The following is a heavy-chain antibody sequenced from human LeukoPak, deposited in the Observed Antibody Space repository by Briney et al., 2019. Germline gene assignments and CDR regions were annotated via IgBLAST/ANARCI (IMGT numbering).Heavy chain of an antibody. J-gene: IGHJ3*02. V-gene: IGHV4-59*12. CDR2: IYYSGST. CDR1: GGSISIYY. D-gene: IGHD2-2*01. CDR3: ARGDRPREVPPRIRKKNAFDI. Sequence: SETLSLTCTVSGGSISIYYWSWIRQPPGKGLEWIGYIYYSGSTNYNPSLKSRVTISVDTSKNQFSLKLSSVTAADTALYYCARGDRPREVPPRIRKKNAFDIWGQGTMVTVSS.